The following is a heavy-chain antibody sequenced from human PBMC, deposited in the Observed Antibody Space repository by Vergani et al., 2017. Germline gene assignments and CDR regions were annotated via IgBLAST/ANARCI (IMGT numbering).Heavy chain of an antibody. CDR3: ASCYCSGGSCPLGPLFDP. D-gene: IGHD2-15*01. V-gene: IGHV1-18*01. CDR1: GYTFTNYG. CDR2: ISAYNGNT. Sequence: QVQLVQSGAEVKKPGASVKVSCKASGYTFTNYGINWVRQAPGQGLEWMGWISAYNGNTNYAQKLQGRVTMTTDTSTSTAYMELSSLRSEDTAVYYCASCYCSGGSCPLGPLFDPWGQGTLVTVSS. J-gene: IGHJ5*02.